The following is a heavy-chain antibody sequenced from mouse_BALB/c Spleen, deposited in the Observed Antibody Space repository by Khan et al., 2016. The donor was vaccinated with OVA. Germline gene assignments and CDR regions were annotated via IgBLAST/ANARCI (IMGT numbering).Heavy chain of an antibody. CDR1: GYTFTDYV. Sequence: QVQLQQSGPELVKPGASVKMSCKASGYTFTDYVMNWEKQRTGKGLEGIGQMYPGSDSTYDNEKFKAKATLTADRSPSPAYMQLSRLTSEDSAGSFCARAVWNVFAYWGQGSLFTGSA. J-gene: IGHJ3*01. D-gene: IGHD6-1*01. V-gene: IGHV1-77*01. CDR3: ARAVWNVFAY. CDR2: MYPGSDST.